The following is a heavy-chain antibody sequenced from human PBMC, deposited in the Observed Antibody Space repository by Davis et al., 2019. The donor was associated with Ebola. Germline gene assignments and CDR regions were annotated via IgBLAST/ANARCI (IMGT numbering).Heavy chain of an antibody. D-gene: IGHD5-24*01. CDR1: GGSFSGYY. Sequence: MPSETLSLTCAVYGGSFSGYYWSWIRQPPGKGLEWIGEIYHSGSTNYNPSLKSRVTISVDKSKNQFSLQLNSVTPEDTAVYYCARDKGWLQLRYYYGMDVWGQGTTVTVSS. CDR2: IYHSGST. J-gene: IGHJ6*02. V-gene: IGHV4-34*01. CDR3: ARDKGWLQLRYYYGMDV.